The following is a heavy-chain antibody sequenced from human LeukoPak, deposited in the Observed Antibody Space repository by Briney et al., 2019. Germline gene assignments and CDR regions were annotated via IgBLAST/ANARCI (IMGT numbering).Heavy chain of an antibody. CDR1: GYTFTSYG. J-gene: IGHJ5*02. CDR2: ISAYNGNT. CDR3: GRVPGYGSGRGNWFDP. V-gene: IGHV1-18*01. D-gene: IGHD3-10*01. Sequence: ASVKVSCKASGYTFTSYGISWVRHTPEQGLEWMGWISAYNGNTNYAQKLQGRVTMTTDTSTSTAYMELRSLRSDDTAVYYCGRVPGYGSGRGNWFDPWGQGTLVTVSS.